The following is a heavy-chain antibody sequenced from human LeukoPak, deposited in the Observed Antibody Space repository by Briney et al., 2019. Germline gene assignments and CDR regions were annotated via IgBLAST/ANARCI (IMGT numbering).Heavy chain of an antibody. V-gene: IGHV3-23*01. Sequence: GGSLRLSCAASGFTFSSYAMSWVRQAPGKGLEWVSAISGSGGSTYYADSVKGRFTISRDNSKNTPYLQMNSLRAEDTAVYYCARVPCGSTSCYYYYYMDVWGKGTTVTVSS. D-gene: IGHD2-2*01. J-gene: IGHJ6*03. CDR3: ARVPCGSTSCYYYYYMDV. CDR1: GFTFSSYA. CDR2: ISGSGGST.